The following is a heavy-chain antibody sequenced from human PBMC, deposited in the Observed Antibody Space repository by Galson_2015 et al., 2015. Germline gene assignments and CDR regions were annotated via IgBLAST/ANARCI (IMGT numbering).Heavy chain of an antibody. CDR3: ARDSSLGCGGDCYSESYFDY. J-gene: IGHJ4*02. Sequence: SLRLSCAASGFTFSSYGMHWVRQAPGKGLEWVAVIWYDGSNKYHADSVKGRFTISRDNSKNTLYLQMNSLRAEDTAEYYCARDSSLGCGGDCYSESYFDYWGQGTLVTVSS. D-gene: IGHD2-21*02. CDR2: IWYDGSNK. V-gene: IGHV3-33*01. CDR1: GFTFSSYG.